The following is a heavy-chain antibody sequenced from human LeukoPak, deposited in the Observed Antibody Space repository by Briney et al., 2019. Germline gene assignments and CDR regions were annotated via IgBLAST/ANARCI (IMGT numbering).Heavy chain of an antibody. V-gene: IGHV3-7*03. D-gene: IGHD4-23*01. CDR3: ARDARDGYGGNPFDY. CDR1: GFTFSNYW. CDR2: IKHDGSEE. J-gene: IGHJ4*02. Sequence: PGGSLRLSCAASGFTFSNYWMTWVRQAPGKGLEWVANIKHDGSEEFYVDSVKGRFTISRDNSKNTLYLQMNSLRAEATAVYYCARDARDGYGGNPFDYWGQGTLVTVSS.